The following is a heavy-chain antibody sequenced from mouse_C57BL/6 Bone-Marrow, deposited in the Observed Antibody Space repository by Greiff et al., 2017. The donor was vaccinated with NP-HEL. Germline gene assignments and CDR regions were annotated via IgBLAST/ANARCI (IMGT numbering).Heavy chain of an antibody. CDR2: IYPGNSDT. V-gene: IGHV1-5*01. CDR1: GYTFTSYW. D-gene: IGHD1-1*01. Sequence: VQLQQSGTVLARPGASVKMSCKTSGYTFTSYWMHWVKQRPGQGLEWIGAIYPGNSDTSYNQTFKGKAKLTAVTSASTAYMELSSLTNEDAAVYYCTGQPDYYGSSYVGWYFDVWGTGTTVTVSS. CDR3: TGQPDYYGSSYVGWYFDV. J-gene: IGHJ1*03.